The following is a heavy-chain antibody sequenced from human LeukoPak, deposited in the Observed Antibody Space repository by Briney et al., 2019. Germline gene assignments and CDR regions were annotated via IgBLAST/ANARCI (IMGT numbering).Heavy chain of an antibody. CDR2: INPNSGGT. J-gene: IGHJ4*02. V-gene: IGHV1-2*02. CDR3: ARDSLAAAGIYS. D-gene: IGHD6-13*01. CDR1: GDSFNNYP. Sequence: GSSVKVSCKASGDSFNNYPIHWVRQAPGQGLEWMGGINPNSGGTNYAQKFQGRVTMTRDRSISTAYMELSRLRSDDTAVYYCARDSLAAAGIYSWGQGTLVTVSS.